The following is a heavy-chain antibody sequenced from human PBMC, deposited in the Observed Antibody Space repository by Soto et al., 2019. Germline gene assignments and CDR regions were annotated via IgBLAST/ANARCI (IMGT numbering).Heavy chain of an antibody. CDR3: ASQRRDCISTSCYYYYGMDV. Sequence: QVQLQESGPGLVKPSQTLSLTCTVSGGSISSGGYYWSWIRQHPGKGLEWIGYIYYSGSTYYNPSLKSRVTISVDTSKNQFSLKLSSVTAADTAVYYCASQRRDCISTSCYYYYGMDVWGQGTTVTVSS. V-gene: IGHV4-31*03. D-gene: IGHD2-2*01. CDR1: GGSISSGGYY. J-gene: IGHJ6*02. CDR2: IYYSGST.